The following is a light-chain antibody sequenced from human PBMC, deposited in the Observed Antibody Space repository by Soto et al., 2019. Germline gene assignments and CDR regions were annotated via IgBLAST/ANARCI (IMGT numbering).Light chain of an antibody. J-gene: IGLJ1*01. CDR3: SSYTSSSTLDV. CDR1: SSDVGGYNY. V-gene: IGLV2-14*01. Sequence: QSALTQPASVSGSPGQSITISCTGTSSDVGGYNYVSWYQQHPGKAPKLMIYDVSNRPSGVSNRFAGSKSGNTASLTISGLQAEDDADYDCSSYTSSSTLDVFGTGTKLTVL. CDR2: DVS.